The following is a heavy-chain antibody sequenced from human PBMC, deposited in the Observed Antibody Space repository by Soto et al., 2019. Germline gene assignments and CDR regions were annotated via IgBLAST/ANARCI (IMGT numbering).Heavy chain of an antibody. CDR2: ISYDGSNK. Sequence: GGSLRLSCAASGFTFSSYAMHWVRQAPGKGLEWVAVISYDGSNKYYADSVKGRFTISRDNSKNTLYLQMNSLRAEDTAVYYCARGGYSSGQIDYWGQGTLVTVSS. CDR3: ARGGYSSGQIDY. V-gene: IGHV3-30-3*01. D-gene: IGHD6-19*01. CDR1: GFTFSSYA. J-gene: IGHJ4*02.